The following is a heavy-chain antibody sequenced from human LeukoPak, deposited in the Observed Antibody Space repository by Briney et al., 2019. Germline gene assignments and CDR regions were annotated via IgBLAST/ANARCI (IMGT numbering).Heavy chain of an antibody. D-gene: IGHD3-10*02. Sequence: PGGSLRLSCAVSGFTFSDYYMSWIRQAPGKGLEWVLYISSSGSTIYYADSVKGRFTISRDNAKNSLYLQMNSLRAEDTAVYYCARVAVRGYYFDYWGQGTLVTVSS. V-gene: IGHV3-11*04. J-gene: IGHJ4*02. CDR1: GFTFSDYY. CDR3: ARVAVRGYYFDY. CDR2: ISSSGSTI.